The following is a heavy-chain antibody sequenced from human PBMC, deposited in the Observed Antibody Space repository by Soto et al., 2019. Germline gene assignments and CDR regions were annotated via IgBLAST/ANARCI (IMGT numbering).Heavy chain of an antibody. V-gene: IGHV1-69*12. D-gene: IGHD3-22*01. CDR3: ARPIQYYFDNSAQSAWFDP. J-gene: IGHJ5*02. CDR1: GGTFGSYA. CDR2: IIPIFSTP. Sequence: QVQLVQSGAEVKKPGSSVKVSCKTSGGTFGSYAISWVRQAPGQGLEWMGGIIPIFSTPNYAQKFQGRVKITADESTSTAYMDLSSLRAEDTAVYYCARPIQYYFDNSAQSAWFDPWGQGTLVTVSS.